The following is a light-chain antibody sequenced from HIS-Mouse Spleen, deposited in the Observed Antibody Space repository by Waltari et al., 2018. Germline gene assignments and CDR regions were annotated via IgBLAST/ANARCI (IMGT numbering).Light chain of an antibody. Sequence: QSALTQPASVSGSPGQSIPISCTGTSSDVGGYNYVSWYQQHPGEAPKLMIYDVSNRPSGVSNRFSGSKSGNTASLTISGLQAEDEADYYCSSYTSSSFNVVFGGGTKLTVL. J-gene: IGLJ2*01. CDR2: DVS. CDR1: SSDVGGYNY. CDR3: SSYTSSSFNVV. V-gene: IGLV2-14*03.